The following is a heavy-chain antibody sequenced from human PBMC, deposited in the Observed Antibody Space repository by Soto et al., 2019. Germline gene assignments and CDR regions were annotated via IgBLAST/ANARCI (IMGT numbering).Heavy chain of an antibody. Sequence: ASVKVSCKASGYTFTSYDMHWVRQAPGQRLEWMGWINAGNGNTKYSQNFQGRVTITADKSTSTAYMELSSLRSEDTAVYYCARDSGRSDVVPAAISAMDVWGQGTTVTVSS. J-gene: IGHJ6*02. V-gene: IGHV1-3*01. CDR1: GYTFTSYD. D-gene: IGHD2-2*01. CDR2: INAGNGNT. CDR3: ARDSGRSDVVPAAISAMDV.